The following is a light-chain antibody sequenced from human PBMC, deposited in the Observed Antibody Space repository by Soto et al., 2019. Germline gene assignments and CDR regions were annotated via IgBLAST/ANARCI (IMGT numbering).Light chain of an antibody. CDR1: SSDVGAYNY. CDR2: EVT. CDR3: SSFAASNTRV. V-gene: IGLV2-8*01. Sequence: QSALTQPPSASGSPGQSVTISCTGTSSDVGAYNYVSWYKQHAGKAPKLVIYEVTKRPSGVPDRFSGSTSANPASLTVSGLPAEDEADYYCSSFAASNTRVFGGGTKLTVL. J-gene: IGLJ3*02.